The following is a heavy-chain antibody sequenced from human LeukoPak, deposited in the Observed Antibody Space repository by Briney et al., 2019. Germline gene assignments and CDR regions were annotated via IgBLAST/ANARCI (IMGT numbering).Heavy chain of an antibody. CDR2: IYTSGST. CDR1: GGSISSYY. V-gene: IGHV4-4*07. Sequence: SETLSLTCTVSGGSISSYYWSWIRQPAGKGLEWIGRIYTSGSTNYNPSLKSRVTMSVDTSKNQFSLKLSSVTAADTAVYYCARMFALEQQLAFDPWGQGTLVTVSS. D-gene: IGHD6-13*01. J-gene: IGHJ5*02. CDR3: ARMFALEQQLAFDP.